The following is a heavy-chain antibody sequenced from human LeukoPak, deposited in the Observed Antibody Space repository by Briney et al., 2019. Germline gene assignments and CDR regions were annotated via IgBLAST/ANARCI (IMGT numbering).Heavy chain of an antibody. V-gene: IGHV3-30*18. CDR3: AKDASRYGDGPGY. D-gene: IGHD4-17*01. Sequence: QPGGSLRLSCAASGFTFSSYGMHWVRQAPGKGLEWVAVISYDGSNKYYADSVKGRFTISRDNSKNTLYLQMNSLRAEDTAVYYCAKDASRYGDGPGYWGQGTLVTVSS. CDR2: ISYDGSNK. J-gene: IGHJ4*02. CDR1: GFTFSSYG.